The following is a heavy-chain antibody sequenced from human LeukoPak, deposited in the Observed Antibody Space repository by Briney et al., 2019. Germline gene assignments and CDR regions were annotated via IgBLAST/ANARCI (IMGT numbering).Heavy chain of an antibody. J-gene: IGHJ4*02. CDR3: ARAPLGYCSSTGCLYFEY. CDR2: MYYSGSTY. D-gene: IGHD2-2*01. V-gene: IGHV4-39*07. CDR1: GGSISSSNYY. Sequence: PSETLSLTCTVSGGSISSSNYYRDWIRQPPGKGLEWIGTMYYSGSTYYYNPSLKSRVTISVDTSKSQFSLKLSSVTAADTAVYYCARAPLGYCSSTGCLYFEYWGQGTLVTVSS.